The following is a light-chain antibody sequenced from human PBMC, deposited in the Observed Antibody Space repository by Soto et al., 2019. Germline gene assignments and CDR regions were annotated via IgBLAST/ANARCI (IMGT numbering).Light chain of an antibody. CDR2: GAS. J-gene: IGKJ3*01. CDR1: QSVSSK. V-gene: IGKV3-15*01. CDR3: KKYDNWPFA. Sequence: EVVMTQSPATLSVSPGEGATLSCRASQSVSSKLAWYQQKPGQAPRLLIYGASTRATGIPARFSGSESGTEFALTISSLQSEDFAVYYCKKYDNWPFAFGPGTKVDI.